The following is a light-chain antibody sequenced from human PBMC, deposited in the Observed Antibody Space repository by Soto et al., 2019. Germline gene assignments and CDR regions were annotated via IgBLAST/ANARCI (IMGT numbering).Light chain of an antibody. CDR3: CSYAGSYTYV. V-gene: IGLV2-11*01. J-gene: IGLJ1*01. CDR1: SSDVGGYSF. CDR2: DVT. Sequence: QSVLTQPRSVTGSPGQSVTISCTVTSSDVGGYSFVSWYQQHPGKAPKLMIYDVTKRPSGVPDRFSGSKSGNTASLTISGLQAEDEADYYCCSYAGSYTYVFGTGTKLTVL.